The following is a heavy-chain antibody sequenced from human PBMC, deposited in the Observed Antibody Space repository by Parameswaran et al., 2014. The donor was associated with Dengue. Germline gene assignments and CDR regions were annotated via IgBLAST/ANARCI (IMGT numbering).Heavy chain of an antibody. CDR3: ATLGSSTWGWFDP. V-gene: IGHV4-59*08. D-gene: IGHD6-13*01. CDR2: IYYSGST. J-gene: IGHJ5*02. Sequence: RWIRQPPGKGLEWIGYIYYSGSTNYNPSLKSRVTISVDTSKNQFSLKLSSVTAADTAVYFCATLGSSTWGWFDPWGQGTLVTVSS.